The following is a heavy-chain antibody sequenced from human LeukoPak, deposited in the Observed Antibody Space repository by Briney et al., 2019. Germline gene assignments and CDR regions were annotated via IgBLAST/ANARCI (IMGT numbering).Heavy chain of an antibody. CDR1: GYSISSGYY. V-gene: IGHV4-38-2*01. J-gene: IGHJ4*02. CDR2: IYHSGST. Sequence: SETLSLTCAVPGYSISSGYYWGWIRQPPGKGLEWIGSIYHSGSTYYNPSLKSRVTISVDTSKNQFSLKLSSVTAADTAVYYCARPSDYYGSGIPYWGQGTLVTVSS. CDR3: ARPSDYYGSGIPY. D-gene: IGHD3-10*01.